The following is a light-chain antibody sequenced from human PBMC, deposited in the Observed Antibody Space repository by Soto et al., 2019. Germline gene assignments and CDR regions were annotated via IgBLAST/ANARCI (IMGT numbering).Light chain of an antibody. CDR3: AAWDDSLNGYV. Sequence: QSVLTQPPSASGTPGQRVTISCSGSSSNIGSNTVSWYQHLPGTAPKLLIYSNNQRPSGVPDRFSGSKSGTSASLAISGLQSEDEADYHCAAWDDSLNGYVFGTGTKVTVL. CDR1: SSNIGSNT. J-gene: IGLJ1*01. V-gene: IGLV1-44*01. CDR2: SNN.